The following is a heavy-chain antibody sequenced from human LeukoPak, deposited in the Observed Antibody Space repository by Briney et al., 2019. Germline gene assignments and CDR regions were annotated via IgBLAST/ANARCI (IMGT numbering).Heavy chain of an antibody. Sequence: ASVKVSCTASGYTFTSYYMHWVRQAPGQGLEWMGLINPSGGSTSYAQKFQGRVTMTRDTSTSTVYMELSSLRSEDTAVYYCARVVTTVTTGLNWFDPWGQGTLVTVSS. CDR3: ARVVTTVTTGLNWFDP. V-gene: IGHV1-46*01. J-gene: IGHJ5*02. D-gene: IGHD4-17*01. CDR1: GYTFTSYY. CDR2: INPSGGST.